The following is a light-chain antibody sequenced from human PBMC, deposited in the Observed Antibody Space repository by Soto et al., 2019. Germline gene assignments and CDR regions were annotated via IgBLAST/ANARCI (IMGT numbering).Light chain of an antibody. CDR2: GAS. Sequence: VLTQAPDTLSVSPWERATLSCRASQAINNNVAWYQLKDGQVPRLLIYGASTRAADVPDRFSGSGSGTDFTLTISSLEPEDFAVYYCQQYTTSLISFGQGTRLEIK. CDR1: QAINNN. CDR3: QQYTTSLIS. V-gene: IGKV3-15*01. J-gene: IGKJ5*01.